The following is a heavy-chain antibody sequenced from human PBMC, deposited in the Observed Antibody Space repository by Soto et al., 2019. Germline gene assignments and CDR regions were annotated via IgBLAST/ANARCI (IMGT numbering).Heavy chain of an antibody. D-gene: IGHD4-17*01. CDR3: ATVETTVNWFDP. CDR1: GYTFTSYG. V-gene: IGHV1-18*01. CDR2: ISAYNGNT. Sequence: GASVKVSCKASGYTFTSYGISWVRKAPGQGLEWMGWISAYNGNTNYAQKLQGRVTMTTDTSTSTAYMELSSLRSEDTAVYYCATVETTVNWFDPWGQGTLVTVSS. J-gene: IGHJ5*02.